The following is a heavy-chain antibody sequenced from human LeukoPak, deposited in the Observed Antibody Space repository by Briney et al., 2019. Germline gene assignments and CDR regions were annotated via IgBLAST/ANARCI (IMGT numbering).Heavy chain of an antibody. CDR1: GFTFRTYW. J-gene: IGHJ4*02. CDR3: ARVGCGGDCYHFDY. CDR2: INSDGSTT. Sequence: GSLRLSCVASGFTFRTYWMHWVRQAPGEGLVWVSRINSDGSTTNYADSEKGRFTISRDNAKNSLYLQMNSLRAEDTAVYYCARVGCGGDCYHFDYWGQGTLVTVSS. V-gene: IGHV3-74*01. D-gene: IGHD2-21*02.